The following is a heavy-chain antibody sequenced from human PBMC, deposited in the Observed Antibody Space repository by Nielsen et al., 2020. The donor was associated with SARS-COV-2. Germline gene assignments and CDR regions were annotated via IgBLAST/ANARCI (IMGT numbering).Heavy chain of an antibody. D-gene: IGHD6-6*01. CDR1: GYSFTSYW. CDR2: IYPGDSDT. J-gene: IGHJ6*02. CDR3: ASIEYSSSYYYYGMDV. Sequence: GESLKISWECSGYSFTSYWIGWVRQMPGKGLEWMGIIYPGDSDTRYSPSFQGQVTISADKSISTAYLQWSSLKASDTAMYYCASIEYSSSYYYYGMDVWGQGTTVTVSS. V-gene: IGHV5-51*01.